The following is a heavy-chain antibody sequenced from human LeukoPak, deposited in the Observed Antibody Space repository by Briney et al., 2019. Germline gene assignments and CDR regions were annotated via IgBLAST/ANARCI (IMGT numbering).Heavy chain of an antibody. D-gene: IGHD1-7*01. CDR1: GGSFSGYY. CDR3: ARCLKTPRGYQLELRTLCYFDY. Sequence: SETLSLTCAVYGGSFSGYYWSWIRQPPGKGLEWIGEINHSGSTNYNPSLKSRVTISVDTSKNQFSLKLSSVTAADTAVYYCARCLKTPRGYQLELRTLCYFDYWGQGTLVTVSS. V-gene: IGHV4-34*01. J-gene: IGHJ4*02. CDR2: INHSGST.